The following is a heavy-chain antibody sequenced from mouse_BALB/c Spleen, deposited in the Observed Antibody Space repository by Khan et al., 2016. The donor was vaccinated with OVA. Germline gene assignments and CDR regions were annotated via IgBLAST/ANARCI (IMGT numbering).Heavy chain of an antibody. CDR3: TGGRAY. Sequence: EVPLQASGPGLVKPSQSLSLTCTVTGYSITSDYAWNWIRQFPGNKLEWMGYISYSGSTSYTPYLKSRISITRDTSKNQPFLQLNSVTTEDTATYYGTGGRAYWGQGTLVTVSA. D-gene: IGHD3-3*01. V-gene: IGHV3-2*02. CDR2: ISYSGST. CDR1: GYSITSDYA. J-gene: IGHJ3*01.